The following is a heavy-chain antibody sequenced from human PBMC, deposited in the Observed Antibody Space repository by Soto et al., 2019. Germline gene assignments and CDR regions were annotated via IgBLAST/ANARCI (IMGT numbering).Heavy chain of an antibody. J-gene: IGHJ4*02. CDR2: MRSKVYGGAT. CDR3: SRVLGDGYKYGTSEY. CDR1: GVKIGDYS. D-gene: IGHD6-6*01. Sequence: GGSLRLSCTTSGVKIGDYSLNWVRQAPGKGLEWVGFMRSKVYGGATEFAASLEGRFRMSRGDLRGIAYLEMNSLKTEDTGVYYCSRVLGDGYKYGTSEYCGRGTLVTVSS. V-gene: IGHV3-49*04.